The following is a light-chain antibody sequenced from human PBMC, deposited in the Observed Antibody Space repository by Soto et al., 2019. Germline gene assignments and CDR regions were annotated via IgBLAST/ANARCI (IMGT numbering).Light chain of an antibody. V-gene: IGKV3-11*01. CDR1: QSVSSY. Sequence: EIVLTQSPATLSLSPGERATLSCRASQSVSSYLAWYQQKPGQAPRLLIYDASNRATGIPARFSGSGSGTDFALTIRSLEPEDFAVYYCQQRSNWPPRLTFGGGTKVEIK. CDR2: DAS. J-gene: IGKJ4*01. CDR3: QQRSNWPPRLT.